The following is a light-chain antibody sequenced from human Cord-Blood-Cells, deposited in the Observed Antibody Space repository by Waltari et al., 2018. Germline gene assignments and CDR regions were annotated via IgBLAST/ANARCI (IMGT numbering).Light chain of an antibody. V-gene: IGLV9-49*01. CDR3: GADHGSGSNFVV. CDR1: SGHSNYK. Sequence: QPVLTQPPSASASLGASVTLTCPLCSGHSNYKVAWYQPSPGKGPRFVMRVGTGGIVGSKGDGIPDRFSVLGSGLNRYLTIKNIQEEDESDYHCGADHGSGSNFVVFGGGTKLTVL. J-gene: IGLJ2*01. CDR2: VGTGGIVG.